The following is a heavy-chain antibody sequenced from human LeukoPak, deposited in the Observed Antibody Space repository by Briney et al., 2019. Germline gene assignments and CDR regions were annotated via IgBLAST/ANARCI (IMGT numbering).Heavy chain of an antibody. V-gene: IGHV3-21*04. CDR1: GFTFSSYS. CDR2: ISSSSSYI. Sequence: GGSLRLSCAASGFTFSSYSMNWVRQAPGKGLEWVSSISSSSSYIYYADSVKGRFTISRDNSKNTLYLQMNSLRAEDTAIYYCAKNGDRGAYCSGGSCYPYYYYYMDVWGKGTTVTVSS. CDR3: AKNGDRGAYCSGGSCYPYYYYYMDV. J-gene: IGHJ6*03. D-gene: IGHD2-15*01.